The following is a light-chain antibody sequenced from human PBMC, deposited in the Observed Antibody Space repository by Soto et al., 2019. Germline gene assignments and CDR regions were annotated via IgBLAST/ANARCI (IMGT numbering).Light chain of an antibody. CDR1: SSDVGGYNY. Sequence: QSALTQPRSVSGSPGQSVTISCTGTSSDVGGYNYVSWYQQHPGKAPKLMIYDVSKRPSGVPDRFSGSKSGNTASLTISGLQAEDEADYYCCSYAGSYTEAVFGGGTKLTVI. J-gene: IGLJ3*02. V-gene: IGLV2-11*01. CDR3: CSYAGSYTEAV. CDR2: DVS.